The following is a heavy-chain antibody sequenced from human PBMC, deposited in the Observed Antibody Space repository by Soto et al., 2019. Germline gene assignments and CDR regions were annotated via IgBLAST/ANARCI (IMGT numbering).Heavy chain of an antibody. Sequence: GGSLRLSCAASGFTVSSNYMSWVRQAPGKGLEWVSVIDSGGSTYYADSVKGRFTISRDNSKNTLYLQMNSLRAEDTAVYYCARVEDDYSNYWFDPWGQGTLVTVSS. CDR3: ARVEDDYSNYWFDP. CDR2: IDSGGST. V-gene: IGHV3-66*01. CDR1: GFTVSSNY. D-gene: IGHD4-4*01. J-gene: IGHJ5*02.